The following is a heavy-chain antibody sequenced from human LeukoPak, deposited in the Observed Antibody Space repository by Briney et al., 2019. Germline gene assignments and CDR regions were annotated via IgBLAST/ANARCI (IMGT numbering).Heavy chain of an antibody. CDR2: IYYSGST. D-gene: IGHD4-17*01. CDR3: ARDPSPVYGDYDVGIDY. CDR1: GGSINSALYY. V-gene: IGHV4-30-4*08. Sequence: SETLSLTCTVSGGSINSALYYWAWIRQPPGKGLEWIGYIYYSGSTYYNPSLKSRVTISVDTSKNQFSLKLSSVTAADTAVYYCARDPSPVYGDYDVGIDYWGQGTLVTVSS. J-gene: IGHJ4*02.